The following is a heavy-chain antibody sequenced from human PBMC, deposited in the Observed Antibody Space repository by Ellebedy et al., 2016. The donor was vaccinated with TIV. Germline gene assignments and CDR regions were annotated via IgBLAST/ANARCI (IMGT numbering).Heavy chain of an antibody. J-gene: IGHJ4*02. D-gene: IGHD6-19*01. CDR1: GGTFSSYA. CDR2: IIPIFGTA. Sequence: ASVKVSCKASGGTFSSYAISWVRQAPGQGLEWMGGIIPIFGTANYAQKFQGRVTITADESTSTAYMELSSLRSEDTAVYYCVRRGGTGWPFDYWGQGTLVTVSS. V-gene: IGHV1-69*13. CDR3: VRRGGTGWPFDY.